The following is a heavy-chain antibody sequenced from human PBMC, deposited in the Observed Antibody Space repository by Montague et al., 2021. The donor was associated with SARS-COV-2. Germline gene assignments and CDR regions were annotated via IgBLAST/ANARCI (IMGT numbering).Heavy chain of an antibody. D-gene: IGHD4-11*01. J-gene: IGHJ5*02. V-gene: IGHV4-31*03. CDR1: GGSISSGGYY. CDR3: ARVNTVRVYWFDP. CDR2: IYYSGST. Sequence: TLSLTCTVSGGSISSGGYYWSWIRQHPGKGLEWIGYIYYSGSTYYHPCLKSRGTISVDTSKNQFSLKLSSVTAADTAVYYCARVNTVRVYWFDPWGQGNL.